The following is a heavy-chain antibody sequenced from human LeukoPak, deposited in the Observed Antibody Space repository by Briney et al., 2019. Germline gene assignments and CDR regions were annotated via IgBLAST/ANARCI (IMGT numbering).Heavy chain of an antibody. CDR3: ARGGGSGSQFYYYYGMDV. D-gene: IGHD3-10*01. V-gene: IGHV1-69*01. CDR1: GGTFSSYA. Sequence: SVKVSCRASGGTFSSYAISWVRQAPGQGLEWMGGIIPIFGTANYAQKFQGRVTITADESTSTAYMELSSLRSEDTAVYYCARGGGSGSQFYYYYGMDVWGKGTTVTVSS. J-gene: IGHJ6*04. CDR2: IIPIFGTA.